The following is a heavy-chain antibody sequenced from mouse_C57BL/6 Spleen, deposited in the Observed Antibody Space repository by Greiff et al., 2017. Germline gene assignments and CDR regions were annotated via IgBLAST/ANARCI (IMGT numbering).Heavy chain of an antibody. V-gene: IGHV1-69*01. J-gene: IGHJ2*01. CDR1: GYTFTSYW. CDR2: IDPSDSYT. CDR3: ARSRRAYDGYFCFDY. D-gene: IGHD2-3*01. Sequence: QVQLQQPGAELVMPGASVKLSCEASGYTFTSYWMHWVKQRPGQGLEWIGEIDPSDSYTNYNQKFKGKSTLTVDKSSSTAYMQLSSLTSEDSAVYYCARSRRAYDGYFCFDYWGQGTTLTVSS.